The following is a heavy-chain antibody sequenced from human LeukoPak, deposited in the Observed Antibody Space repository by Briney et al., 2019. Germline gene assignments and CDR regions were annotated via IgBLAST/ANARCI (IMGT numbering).Heavy chain of an antibody. CDR3: ATQGYCSSTSCYSNWYFDL. D-gene: IGHD2-2*01. CDR1: GGSISSYY. V-gene: IGHV4-59*01. Sequence: LRLSCTVSGGSISSYYWSWIRQPPGKGLEWIGYIYYSGSTNYNPSLKSRVAISVDTSKNQFSLKLSSVTAADTAVYYCATQGYCSSTSCYSNWYFDLWGRGTLVTVSS. CDR2: IYYSGST. J-gene: IGHJ2*01.